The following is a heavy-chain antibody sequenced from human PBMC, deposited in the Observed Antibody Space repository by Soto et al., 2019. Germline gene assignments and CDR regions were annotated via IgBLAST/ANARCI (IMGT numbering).Heavy chain of an antibody. CDR2: IYYSGST. J-gene: IGHJ5*02. CDR3: ARQIRIGYCSNTSCYGWFDP. V-gene: IGHV4-39*01. Sequence: PPAKGLDWIGSIYYSGSTYYNPSLKSRVTISVDTSKNQFSLKLSSVTAADTAVYYCARQIRIGYCSNTSCYGWFDPAVQLTLVSVFS. D-gene: IGHD2-2*01.